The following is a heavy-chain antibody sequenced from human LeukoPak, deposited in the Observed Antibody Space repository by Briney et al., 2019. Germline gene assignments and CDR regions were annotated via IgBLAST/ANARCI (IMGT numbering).Heavy chain of an antibody. Sequence: ASVKVSCKASGGTFSSYAISWVRQAPGQGLEWMGWTSALNGYTNYAQKVQGRVTMTTDTSTTTGHMELRSLRSDDTAMYFCARGASVAGPFDYWGQGTLVTVSS. CDR1: GGTFSSYA. J-gene: IGHJ4*02. CDR3: ARGASVAGPFDY. V-gene: IGHV1-18*01. D-gene: IGHD6-19*01. CDR2: TSALNGYT.